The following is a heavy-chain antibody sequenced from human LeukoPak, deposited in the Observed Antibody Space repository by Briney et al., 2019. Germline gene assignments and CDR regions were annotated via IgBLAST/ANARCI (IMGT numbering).Heavy chain of an antibody. Sequence: PGGSLRLSCAGSGVTFGGYGMRWIRQTPGKGLEWVAVIAYDGSRACYADSVKGRFTISRDNSKNTMSVQMDDLRAEDTAVYYCTRYNNDHFDYWGQGTLVTVSS. CDR2: IAYDGSRA. V-gene: IGHV3-33*01. CDR1: GVTFGGYG. J-gene: IGHJ4*02. CDR3: TRYNNDHFDY. D-gene: IGHD1-14*01.